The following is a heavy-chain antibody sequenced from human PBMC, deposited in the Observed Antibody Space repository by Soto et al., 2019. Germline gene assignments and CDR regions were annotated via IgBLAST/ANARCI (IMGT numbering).Heavy chain of an antibody. Sequence: QVRLVQSGAEVKKPGASVKVSCKASGYTFTSYAMHWVRQAPGQRLEWMGWINAGNGNTKYSQKFQGRVTITRDTPASTAYMELSSLRSEDTAVYYCARGGSLYWYFDLWGRGALVTVSS. CDR1: GYTFTSYA. CDR2: INAGNGNT. J-gene: IGHJ2*01. D-gene: IGHD1-26*01. CDR3: ARGGSLYWYFDL. V-gene: IGHV1-3*01.